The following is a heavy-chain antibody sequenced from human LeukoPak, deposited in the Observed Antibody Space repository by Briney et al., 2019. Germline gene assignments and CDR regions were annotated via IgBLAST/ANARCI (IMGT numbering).Heavy chain of an antibody. V-gene: IGHV1-8*01. Sequence: ASVKVSCKASGYTLTSYDVNWVRQATGQGLEWMGWMNPNSGNTGYAQKFQGRVTMTRTTSISTAYMELSSLRSEDTAVYYCARHPSPDSSGWYSGHYYYYYYMDVWGKGTTVTVSS. J-gene: IGHJ6*03. CDR1: GYTLTSYD. D-gene: IGHD6-19*01. CDR2: MNPNSGNT. CDR3: ARHPSPDSSGWYSGHYYYYYYMDV.